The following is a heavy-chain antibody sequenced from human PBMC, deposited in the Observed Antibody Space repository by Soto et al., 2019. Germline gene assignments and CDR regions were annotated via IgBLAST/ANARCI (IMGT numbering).Heavy chain of an antibody. V-gene: IGHV3-30*18. Sequence: GGSLRLSCAASGFTFSSYGMHWVRQAPGKGLEWVAVISYDGSNKYYADSVKGRFTISRDNSKNTLYLQMNSLRAEDTAVYYCAKDFEYSSSSHYYYGMDVWDQGTTVTVSS. CDR3: AKDFEYSSSSHYYYGMDV. J-gene: IGHJ6*02. CDR2: ISYDGSNK. D-gene: IGHD6-6*01. CDR1: GFTFSSYG.